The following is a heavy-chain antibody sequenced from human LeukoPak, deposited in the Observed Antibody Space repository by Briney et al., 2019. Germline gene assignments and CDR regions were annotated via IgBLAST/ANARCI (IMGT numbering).Heavy chain of an antibody. V-gene: IGHV3-23*01. CDR2: ITTSDGNT. Sequence: GGSLRLSCAASGFTLSSYTMCWVRQARGKGLEWVSTITTSDGNTYYADSVKGRFTVSRDNSKNTLYLQMNSLRAEDTAVYYCAKDGGLWVSAHWGDSWGRGTLVTVSS. CDR1: GFTLSSYT. D-gene: IGHD7-27*01. CDR3: AKDGGLWVSAHWGDS. J-gene: IGHJ4*02.